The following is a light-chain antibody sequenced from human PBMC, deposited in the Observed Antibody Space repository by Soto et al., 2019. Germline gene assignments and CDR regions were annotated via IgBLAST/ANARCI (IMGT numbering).Light chain of an antibody. CDR2: DAS. CDR1: QSISSW. CDR3: QQYNSPWT. V-gene: IGKV1-5*01. Sequence: DSQITQLTSSLSASVEDRVTITSRASQSISSWLAWYQQKPGKAPKLLIYDASSLESGVPSRFSGSGSGTEFTLTISSLQPDDFATYYCQQYNSPWTFGQGTKVDI. J-gene: IGKJ1*01.